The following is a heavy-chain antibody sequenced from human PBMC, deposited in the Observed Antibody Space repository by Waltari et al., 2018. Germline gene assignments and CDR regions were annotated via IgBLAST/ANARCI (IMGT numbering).Heavy chain of an antibody. J-gene: IGHJ6*02. V-gene: IGHV3-23*01. D-gene: IGHD6-6*01. CDR3: AKDEGARLAPTFGMDA. Sequence: EMQLLEYGGALVQPGGSMRLSCAASGLPFSNSNMNWVRQAPGKGLEGVAVLTASGLMDYGDSVKGRFISSRDNSKNIFDLEMYRLRVEDTARYYCAKDEGARLAPTFGMDAWGQGTTVIVSS. CDR1: GLPFSNSN. CDR2: LTASGLM.